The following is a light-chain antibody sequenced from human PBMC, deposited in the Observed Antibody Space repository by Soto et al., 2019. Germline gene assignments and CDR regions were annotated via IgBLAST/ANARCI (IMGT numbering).Light chain of an antibody. CDR3: QQYANSRYT. V-gene: IGKV3-20*01. J-gene: IGKJ2*01. CDR2: GAS. Sequence: EVVLTQSPDTLSLSPGERATLSCRASQSVSSSYFAWYQQKPGQAPRLLIYGASTRATGIPDRFSGSGSGQDFTRTISRLEPEDFAVYYCQQYANSRYTFGQGTKLEIK. CDR1: QSVSSSY.